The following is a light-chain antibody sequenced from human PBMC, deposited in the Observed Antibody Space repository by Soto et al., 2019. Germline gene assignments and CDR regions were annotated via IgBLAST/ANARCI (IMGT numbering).Light chain of an antibody. Sequence: QSVVTQPASVSGSLGQSITISCTGTSSDVGGYNYVSWFQHHPGRAPKLIIYEVSYRPSGAPDRFSGSTSGNTASLTISGLQAEDETDYFCSLYSSNGSLIFGPGTKVTVL. CDR1: SSDVGGYNY. J-gene: IGLJ1*01. CDR3: SLYSSNGSLI. V-gene: IGLV2-14*01. CDR2: EVS.